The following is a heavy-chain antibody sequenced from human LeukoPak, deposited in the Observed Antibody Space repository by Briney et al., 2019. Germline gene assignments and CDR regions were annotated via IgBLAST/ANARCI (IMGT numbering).Heavy chain of an antibody. V-gene: IGHV4-39*07. CDR3: ARAFYSNYALDY. CDR1: GGSISSSSYY. D-gene: IGHD4-11*01. CDR2: IYYSGST. J-gene: IGHJ4*02. Sequence: SETLSLTCTVSGGSISSSSYYWRSLRQPPGTGLARLGSIYYSGSTYYNPSLKSRVTISVDTSKNQFSLKLSSVTAADTAVYYCARAFYSNYALDYWGQGTLVTVSS.